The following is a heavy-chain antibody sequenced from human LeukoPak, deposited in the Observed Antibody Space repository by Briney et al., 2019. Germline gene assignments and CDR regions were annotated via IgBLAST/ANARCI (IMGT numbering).Heavy chain of an antibody. Sequence: PGGSLRLSCAASGFTFGSFAMSWVRQAPGKGLEWVSALGSRGDTTFYADSVKGRFTISRDNSRNTLYLQMNSLRADDTAVYYCASGGSCSSTSCSRLIDYWGQGTLVTVSS. J-gene: IGHJ4*02. D-gene: IGHD2-2*01. CDR3: ASGGSCSSTSCSRLIDY. V-gene: IGHV3-23*01. CDR2: LGSRGDTT. CDR1: GFTFGSFA.